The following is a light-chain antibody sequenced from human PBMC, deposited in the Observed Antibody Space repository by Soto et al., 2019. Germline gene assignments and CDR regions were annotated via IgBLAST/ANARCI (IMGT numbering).Light chain of an antibody. CDR3: QNYNSAPPAGT. CDR1: QGINNH. Sequence: DFQMTQSPSSLSASVGDRVTITCRASQGINNHLAWFQQKPGKVPKVLIYAASTLQSGVPSRFXXSGSRTDFTLTISSLQPEDVATYYCQNYNSAPPAGTFGGVTKLEIK. V-gene: IGKV1-27*01. CDR2: AAS. J-gene: IGKJ4*01.